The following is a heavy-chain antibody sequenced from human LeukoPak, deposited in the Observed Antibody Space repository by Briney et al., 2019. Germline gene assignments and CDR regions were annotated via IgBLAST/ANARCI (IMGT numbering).Heavy chain of an antibody. J-gene: IGHJ4*02. Sequence: SETLSLTCTVSGGSISSYYWNWIRQPPGKGLKWIGYIFYSGSTSYNPSLKSRVTISLDTSKNQFSLKLTSVTAADSAMYYCARKGYFDSWGQGTLVTVSS. CDR2: IFYSGST. CDR3: ARKGYFDS. V-gene: IGHV4-59*08. CDR1: GGSISSYY.